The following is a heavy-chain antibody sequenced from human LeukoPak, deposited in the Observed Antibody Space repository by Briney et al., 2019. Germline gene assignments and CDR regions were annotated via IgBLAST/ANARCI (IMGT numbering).Heavy chain of an antibody. V-gene: IGHV3-48*01. D-gene: IGHD6-13*01. CDR2: ITLSSSTI. Sequence: PGGSLRLSCVASGFNFNNYNMNWVRQAPGKGLEWVSYITLSSSTIYYADSVKGRFTIPRDNAKNSVYLQMDSLRAEDTAVYYCAREPSYTSSWYTSCDYWGQGTLVTVSS. CDR1: GFNFNNYN. CDR3: AREPSYTSSWYTSCDY. J-gene: IGHJ4*02.